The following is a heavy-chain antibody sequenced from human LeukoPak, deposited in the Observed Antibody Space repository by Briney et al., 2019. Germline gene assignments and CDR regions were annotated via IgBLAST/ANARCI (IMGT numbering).Heavy chain of an antibody. CDR1: GFTFDDYA. Sequence: PGGSLRLSCAASGFTFDDYAMHWVRQAPGKGLEWVSCISWNSGSIGYADSVKGRFTISRDNAKNSLYLQMNSLRAEDTAVYYCARGGSSWRNLIDYWGQGTLVTVSS. J-gene: IGHJ4*02. D-gene: IGHD6-13*01. V-gene: IGHV3-9*01. CDR3: ARGGSSWRNLIDY. CDR2: ISWNSGSI.